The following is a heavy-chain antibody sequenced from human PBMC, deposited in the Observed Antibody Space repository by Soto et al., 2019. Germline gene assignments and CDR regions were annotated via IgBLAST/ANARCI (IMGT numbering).Heavy chain of an antibody. D-gene: IGHD3-16*01. J-gene: IGHJ4*02. V-gene: IGHV4-59*02. CDR3: ARDRGPHSYADY. CDR1: GGSVNTYY. Sequence: QVQLQESGPGLVKPSETLSLTCSVSGGSVNTYYWSWIRQPPGKGLEWIGYIYSSGSTNYNPSLMSRVSRSVDTSKNQFSLYLRSVTAADTAVYYCARDRGPHSYADYWGQGTLVTVSS. CDR2: IYSSGST.